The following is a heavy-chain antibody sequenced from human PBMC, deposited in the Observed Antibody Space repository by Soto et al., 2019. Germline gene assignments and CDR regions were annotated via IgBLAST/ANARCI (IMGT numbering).Heavy chain of an antibody. D-gene: IGHD2-15*01. Sequence: PGESLKISCKGSGYSFTSYWISWVRQMPGKGLEWMGRIDPSDSYTNYSPSFQGHVTISADKSISTAYLQWSSLKASDTAMYYCARVVVADPNYYYYGMDVWGQGTTVTVSS. CDR1: GYSFTSYW. V-gene: IGHV5-10-1*01. J-gene: IGHJ6*02. CDR3: ARVVVADPNYYYYGMDV. CDR2: IDPSDSYT.